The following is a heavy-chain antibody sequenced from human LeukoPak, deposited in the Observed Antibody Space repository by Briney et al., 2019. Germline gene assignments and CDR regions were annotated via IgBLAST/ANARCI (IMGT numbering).Heavy chain of an antibody. D-gene: IGHD4-11*01. V-gene: IGHV3-7*01. CDR1: GFTFSSYW. CDR3: ARDCDYIGNYYYGMDV. J-gene: IGHJ6*02. CDR2: IKQDGSEK. Sequence: SGGSLRLSCAASGFTFSSYWMGWVRQAPGKGLEWVANIKQDGSEKYYVDSVKGRFTISRDNAKNSLYLQMNSLRAEDTAVYYCARDCDYIGNYYYGMDVWGQGTTVTVSS.